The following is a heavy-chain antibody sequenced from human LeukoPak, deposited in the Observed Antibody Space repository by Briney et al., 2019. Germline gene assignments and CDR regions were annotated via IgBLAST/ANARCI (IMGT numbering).Heavy chain of an antibody. V-gene: IGHV3-74*01. Sequence: GGSLRLSCAASGFTFSSYWMHWVRQAPGEGLVWVSRINTDGSSTIYADSVKGRFTMSRDSAKNTLYLQMNSLRAEDTAVYYCARGSAAHFDHWGQGTLVTVSS. D-gene: IGHD3-10*01. CDR2: INTDGSST. CDR1: GFTFSSYW. CDR3: ARGSAAHFDH. J-gene: IGHJ4*02.